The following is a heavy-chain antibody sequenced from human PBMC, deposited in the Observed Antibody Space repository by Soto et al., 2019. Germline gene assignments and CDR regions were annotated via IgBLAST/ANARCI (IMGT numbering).Heavy chain of an antibody. CDR1: GYTFTSYG. Sequence: ASVKVSCKASGYTFTSYGISWVRQAPGQGLEWMGWISAYNGNTNYAQKLQGRVTMTRDTSTSTVYMELSSLRSEDTAVYYCARDQRYSNRVLGYWGQGTLVTVSS. CDR3: ARDQRYSNRVLGY. J-gene: IGHJ4*02. V-gene: IGHV1-18*01. CDR2: ISAYNGNT. D-gene: IGHD5-12*01.